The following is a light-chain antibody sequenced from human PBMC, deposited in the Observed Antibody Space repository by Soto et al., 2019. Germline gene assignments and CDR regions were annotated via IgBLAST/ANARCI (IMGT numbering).Light chain of an antibody. CDR3: QQTYSTPQP. Sequence: EFVLTQSPGTLSFSPGERATLSCRASQTVRNNYLAWYQQKPGQAPRLLIYDASSRATGIPDRFSGGGSGTDFTITISNVQPEDFATYYCQQTYSTPQPFGQGTRLEIK. CDR2: DAS. CDR1: QTVRNNY. J-gene: IGKJ5*01. V-gene: IGKV3-20*01.